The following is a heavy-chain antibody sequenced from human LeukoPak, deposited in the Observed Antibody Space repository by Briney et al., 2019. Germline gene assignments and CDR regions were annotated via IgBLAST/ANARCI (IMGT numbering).Heavy chain of an antibody. CDR2: ISWNSGSI. Sequence: PGGSLRLSCAASGFTFDDYAMHWVRQAPGKGLEWVSGISWNSGSIGYADSVKGRFTISRDNAKNSLYLQMNSLRAEDTALYYCAKDAGSGYSSYWYFDLWGRGTLVTVSS. CDR1: GFTFDDYA. V-gene: IGHV3-9*01. CDR3: AKDAGSGYSSYWYFDL. J-gene: IGHJ2*01. D-gene: IGHD6-13*01.